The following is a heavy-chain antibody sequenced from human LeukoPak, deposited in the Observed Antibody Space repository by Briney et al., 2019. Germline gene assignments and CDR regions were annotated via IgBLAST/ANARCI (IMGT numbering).Heavy chain of an antibody. CDR1: GYTFTGYY. CDR2: INPNSGGT. V-gene: IGHV1-2*04. Sequence: ASVKVSCKASGYTFTGYYMHWVRQAPGQGLEWMGWINPNSGGTNYAQKFQGWVTMTRDTSISTAYMELSRLRSEDTAVYYCATGGIVGAKSEPFDYWGQGTLVTVSS. J-gene: IGHJ4*02. CDR3: ATGGIVGAKSEPFDY. D-gene: IGHD1-26*01.